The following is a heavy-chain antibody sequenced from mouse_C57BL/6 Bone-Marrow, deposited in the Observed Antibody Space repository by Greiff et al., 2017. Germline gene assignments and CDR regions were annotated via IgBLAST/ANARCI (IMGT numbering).Heavy chain of an antibody. CDR2: INPGSGGT. V-gene: IGHV1-54*01. CDR1: GYAFTNYL. CDR3: AREDYGFYYAMDY. J-gene: IGHJ4*01. D-gene: IGHD1-1*01. Sequence: QVQLQQSGAELVRPGTSVKVSCKASGYAFTNYLIEWVKQRPGQGLEWIGVINPGSGGTNYNEKFKGKATLTADKSSSTAYLQLSSLTSEDSAVYCCAREDYGFYYAMDYWGQGTSVTVSS.